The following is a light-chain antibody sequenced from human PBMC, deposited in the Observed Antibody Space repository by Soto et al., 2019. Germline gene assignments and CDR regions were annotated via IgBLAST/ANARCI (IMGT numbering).Light chain of an antibody. V-gene: IGKV3-20*01. CDR1: QSVTSSY. J-gene: IGKJ4*01. CDR2: GVS. CDR3: QKYGDSPLT. Sequence: EIVLTQSPGTVSLSPGERATLSCTASQSVTSSYLAWYQQKPGQAPRLLIYGVSSRATGIPDRFSGSGAGKDFTLTISRLEPEDFAVYYCQKYGDSPLTFGGGTKVDIK.